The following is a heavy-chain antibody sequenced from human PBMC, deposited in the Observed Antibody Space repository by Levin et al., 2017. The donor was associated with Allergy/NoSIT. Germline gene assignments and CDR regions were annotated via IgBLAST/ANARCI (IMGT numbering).Heavy chain of an antibody. CDR2: IYPSGST. Sequence: SETLSLTCTVSGGSISSFYWSWIRQPAGSGLEWIGRIYPSGSTNYNPSLKSRVTMSVDTSKNQFSLKLTSVTAADTAVYYCAREVSGTRGHFDPWGQGTLVTVSS. CDR3: AREVSGTRGHFDP. D-gene: IGHD6-19*01. J-gene: IGHJ5*02. CDR1: GGSISSFY. V-gene: IGHV4-4*07.